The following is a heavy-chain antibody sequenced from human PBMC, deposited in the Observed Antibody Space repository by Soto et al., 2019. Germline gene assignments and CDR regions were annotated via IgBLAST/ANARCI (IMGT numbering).Heavy chain of an antibody. V-gene: IGHV3-15*01. CDR3: TTQYYDFWSGSVDP. CDR2: IKSKTDGGTT. CDR1: GFTFSNAW. D-gene: IGHD3-3*01. J-gene: IGHJ5*02. Sequence: PGGSLRVSCAASGFTFSNAWMSWVRQAPGKGLEWVGRIKSKTDGGTTDYAAPVKGRFTISRDDSKNTLYLQMNSLKTEDTAVYYCTTQYYDFWSGSVDPWGHGTLVTVSS.